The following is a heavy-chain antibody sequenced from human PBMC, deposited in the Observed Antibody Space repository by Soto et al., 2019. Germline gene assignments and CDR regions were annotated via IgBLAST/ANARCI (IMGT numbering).Heavy chain of an antibody. CDR1: GGSISSSSYY. CDR3: AGPQTELAFDP. J-gene: IGHJ5*02. D-gene: IGHD1-7*01. V-gene: IGHV4-39*01. CDR2: IYYSGST. Sequence: PSETLSLTCTVSGGSISSSSYYWGWIRQPPGKGLEWIGSIYYSGSTYYNPSLKSRVTISVDTSKNQFSLKLSSVTAADTAVYYCAGPQTELAFDPWGQGTLVTVSS.